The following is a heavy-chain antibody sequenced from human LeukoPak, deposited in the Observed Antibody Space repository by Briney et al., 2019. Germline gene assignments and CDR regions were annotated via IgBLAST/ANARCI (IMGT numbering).Heavy chain of an antibody. CDR2: ISYDGSNK. D-gene: IGHD3-3*01. CDR3: AREGPRFLEWLSHFDY. Sequence: GGSLRLSCTTSGFNFPDYCMTWVRQAPGKGLEWVAVISYDGSNKYYADSVKGRFTISRDDSKNTLYLQMNSLRAEDTAVYYCAREGPRFLEWLSHFDYWGQGTLVTVSS. J-gene: IGHJ4*02. CDR1: GFNFPDYC. V-gene: IGHV3-30*03.